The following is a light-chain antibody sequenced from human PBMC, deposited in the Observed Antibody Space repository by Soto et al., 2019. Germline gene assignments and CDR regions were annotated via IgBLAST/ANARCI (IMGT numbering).Light chain of an antibody. V-gene: IGKV1-5*01. CDR2: DAY. CDR3: KQYNGNSTCT. CDR1: QPISKW. J-gene: IGKJ1*01. Sequence: DIQMTQSPSTLSASVGDRVTITCRASQPISKWLAWYQQKPGKAPKVLIWDAYTLQRGVPSRFSGSGSGTEFTLTISCLQPDDFATYYCKQYNGNSTCTFGPGTKVEIX.